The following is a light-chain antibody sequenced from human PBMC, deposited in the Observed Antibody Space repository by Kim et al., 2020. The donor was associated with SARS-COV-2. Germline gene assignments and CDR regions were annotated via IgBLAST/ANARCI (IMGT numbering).Light chain of an antibody. Sequence: ASVKLTCSLSSRHNTYAIAWHQQQPEKGPRYLMKVNSDGSHTKGDGIPDRFSGSSSGAERYLTISSLQSEDEADYYCQTWASGYWVFGGGTQLTVL. V-gene: IGLV4-69*01. CDR2: VNSDGSH. J-gene: IGLJ3*02. CDR1: SRHNTYA. CDR3: QTWASGYWV.